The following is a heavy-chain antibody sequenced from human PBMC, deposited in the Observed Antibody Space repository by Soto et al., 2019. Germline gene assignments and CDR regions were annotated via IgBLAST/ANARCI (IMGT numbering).Heavy chain of an antibody. V-gene: IGHV3-23*01. CDR1: AFTFSRFA. CDR2: ISGGGDNT. D-gene: IGHD3-10*01. Sequence: EVQLLESGGGLVQPGGSLRLSCAASAFTFSRFAMSWVRQTPGNGLEWVSAISGGGDNTFYADSVKGRFTISRDNSKNTLYLQMNVLRVEDTAVYYCAKGLSGSGAYQWFDPWGQGTLVTVSS. J-gene: IGHJ5*02. CDR3: AKGLSGSGAYQWFDP.